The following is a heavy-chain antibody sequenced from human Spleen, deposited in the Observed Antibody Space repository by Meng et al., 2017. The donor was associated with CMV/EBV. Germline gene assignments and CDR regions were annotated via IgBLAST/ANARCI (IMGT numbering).Heavy chain of an antibody. D-gene: IGHD5-12*01. CDR3: ARDRWKYSAFDI. Sequence: SETLSLTCTVSGGSISSTSYYWGWIRQPPGKGLEWIGSIFYSGSTYYNPSLKSRVTLSVDTSKLQFSLKLSSVTAADTAVYYCARDRWKYSAFDIWGLGTLVTVSS. CDR1: GGSISSTSYY. V-gene: IGHV4-39*07. J-gene: IGHJ3*02. CDR2: IFYSGST.